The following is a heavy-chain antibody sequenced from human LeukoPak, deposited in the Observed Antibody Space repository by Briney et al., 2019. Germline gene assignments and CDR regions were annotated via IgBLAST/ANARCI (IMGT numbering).Heavy chain of an antibody. CDR1: GGSISSSSYY. CDR3: ARDGKIAARPLDY. J-gene: IGHJ4*02. CDR2: IYYSGST. V-gene: IGHV4-39*07. Sequence: SETLSLTCTVSGGSISSSSYYWGWIRQPPGKGLEWIGSIYYSGSTYYNPSLKSRVTISVDTSKNQFSLKLSSATAADTAVYYCARDGKIAARPLDYWGQGTLVTVSS. D-gene: IGHD6-6*01.